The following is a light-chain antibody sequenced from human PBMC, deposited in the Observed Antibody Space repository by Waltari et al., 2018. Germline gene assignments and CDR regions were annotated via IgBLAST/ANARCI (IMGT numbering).Light chain of an antibody. V-gene: IGKV3-11*01. J-gene: IGKJ4*01. CDR2: DAS. Sequence: EIVLTQSPATLSLSPGDGATLSCRASQSVSTYLAWYQEKPGQAPRLLIYDASNWATGIPARFSGSGSGTDFTLTISGLEPEDSAVYYCQHRFNWPLTFGGGTKVEIK. CDR3: QHRFNWPLT. CDR1: QSVSTY.